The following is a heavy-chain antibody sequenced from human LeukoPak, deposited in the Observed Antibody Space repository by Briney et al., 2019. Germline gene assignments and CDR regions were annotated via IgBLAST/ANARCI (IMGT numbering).Heavy chain of an antibody. Sequence: GGSLRLSCAASGFAISDYSMNWVRQVPGKGLEWVSYISSSSNKVYYADSVKGRFTVSRDNSQNILYLQMNDLRAEDTAVYYCARDRSTVTGHCTGDNCYAELGRGQGTQVIVSS. D-gene: IGHD2-15*01. CDR3: ARDRSTVTGHCTGDNCYAELG. J-gene: IGHJ4*02. CDR1: GFAISDYS. CDR2: ISSSSNKV. V-gene: IGHV3-48*01.